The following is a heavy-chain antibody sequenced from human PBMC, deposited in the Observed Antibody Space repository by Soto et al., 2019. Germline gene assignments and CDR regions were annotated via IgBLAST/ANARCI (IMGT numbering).Heavy chain of an antibody. Sequence: SETLSLTCTVSGGSISSYYWSWIRQPPGKGLEWIGYIYYSGSTNYNPSLKSRVTISVDTSKNQFSLKLSSVTAADTAVDYCARVSSYGRYFDYWGQGTLVTVSS. CDR2: IYYSGST. CDR3: ARVSSYGRYFDY. V-gene: IGHV4-59*01. J-gene: IGHJ4*02. D-gene: IGHD5-18*01. CDR1: GGSISSYY.